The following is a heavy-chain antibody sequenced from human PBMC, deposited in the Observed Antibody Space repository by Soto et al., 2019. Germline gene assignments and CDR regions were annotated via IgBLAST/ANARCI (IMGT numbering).Heavy chain of an antibody. D-gene: IGHD6-13*01. CDR2: ISGSGGST. J-gene: IGHJ4*02. CDR3: AKDRRGGYSSSWWGHY. CDR1: GFTFSSYA. V-gene: IGHV3-23*01. Sequence: GGSLRLSCAASGFTFSSYAMSWVRQAPGKGLEWVSAISGSGGSTYYADSVKGRFTISRDNSKNTLYLQMNSLRTEDKAVYYCAKDRRGGYSSSWWGHYWGQGTLVTVSS.